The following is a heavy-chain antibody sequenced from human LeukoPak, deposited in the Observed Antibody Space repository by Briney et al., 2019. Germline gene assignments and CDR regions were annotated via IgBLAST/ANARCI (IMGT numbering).Heavy chain of an antibody. D-gene: IGHD4-23*01. CDR3: ARGTTVVWKPPFDP. V-gene: IGHV3-30*03. Sequence: GGSLRLSCAASGFSFSSYAMHWVRQAPGKGLEWVALLSYDGSNKYYVDSVKGRFTISRDNSKNTLYLQMNSLRAEDTAVFYCARGTTVVWKPPFDPWGQGTLVTVSS. CDR1: GFSFSSYA. J-gene: IGHJ5*02. CDR2: LSYDGSNK.